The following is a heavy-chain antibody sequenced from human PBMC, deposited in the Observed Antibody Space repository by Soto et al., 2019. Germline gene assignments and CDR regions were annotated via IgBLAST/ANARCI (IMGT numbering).Heavy chain of an antibody. CDR2: IYFDGITT. D-gene: IGHD1-26*01. J-gene: IGHJ4*02. CDR3: ARGGAMGVDY. CDR1: GFTFNTHW. V-gene: IGHV3-74*01. Sequence: GGSLRLSCTASGFTFNTHWMHWVRQAPGKGLVWVSRIYFDGITTNYADSVKGRLTVSRDNAKNTVYLHVNTLRDEDTAVYYCARGGAMGVDYWGQGTLVTSPQ.